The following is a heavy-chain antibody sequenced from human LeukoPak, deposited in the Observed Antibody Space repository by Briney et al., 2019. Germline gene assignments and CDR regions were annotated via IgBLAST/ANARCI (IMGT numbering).Heavy chain of an antibody. V-gene: IGHV3-66*03. D-gene: IGHD3-10*01. CDR2: IYDSGST. CDR1: GGSISSYY. J-gene: IGHJ2*01. Sequence: ETLSLTCTVSGGSISSYYMTWVRQAPGKGLEWVSIIYDSGSTYYADSVKGRFTISRDNSKNTLYLQMNSLRAEDTAVYYCARDWFGYGPFDLWGRGTLVTVSS. CDR3: ARDWFGYGPFDL.